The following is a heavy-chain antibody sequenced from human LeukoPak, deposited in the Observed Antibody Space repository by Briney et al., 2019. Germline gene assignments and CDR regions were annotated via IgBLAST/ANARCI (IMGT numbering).Heavy chain of an antibody. J-gene: IGHJ4*02. Sequence: GASVKVSCKASGYTFTGYYMHWVRQAPGQGLEWMGWINPNSGDTNYAQKFQGRVTMTRDTSISTAYMELSRLRSDDTAVYYCAADPFGGVIVIDWGQGTLVTVSS. CDR2: INPNSGDT. CDR1: GYTFTGYY. CDR3: AADPFGGVIVID. V-gene: IGHV1-2*02. D-gene: IGHD3-16*02.